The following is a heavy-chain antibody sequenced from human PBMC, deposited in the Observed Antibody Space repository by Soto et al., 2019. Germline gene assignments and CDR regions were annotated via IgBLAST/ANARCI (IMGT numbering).Heavy chain of an antibody. CDR3: ARRAPITVLDY. D-gene: IGHD2-8*01. Sequence: SETLSLTCTVSGGSISSSSYYWGWIRQPPGKGLEWIGSIYYSGSTYYNPSLKSRVTISVDTSKNQFSLKLSPVTAADTAVYYCARRAPITVLDYWGQGTLVTVSS. CDR2: IYYSGST. CDR1: GGSISSSSYY. J-gene: IGHJ4*02. V-gene: IGHV4-39*01.